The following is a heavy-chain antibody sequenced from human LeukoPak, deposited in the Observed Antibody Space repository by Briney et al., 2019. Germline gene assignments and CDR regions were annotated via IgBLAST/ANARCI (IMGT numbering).Heavy chain of an antibody. D-gene: IGHD5-18*01. V-gene: IGHV4-34*01. Sequence: PSETLSLTCAVYGGSFSGYYWSWIRQPPGKGLEWIGEINHSGSTNYNPSLKSRVTISVDTSKNQFSLKLSSVTAADTAVYYCARGRGVDTANLLGFASSGQGTLVTVSS. CDR1: GGSFSGYY. CDR3: ARGRGVDTANLLGFAS. J-gene: IGHJ4*02. CDR2: INHSGST.